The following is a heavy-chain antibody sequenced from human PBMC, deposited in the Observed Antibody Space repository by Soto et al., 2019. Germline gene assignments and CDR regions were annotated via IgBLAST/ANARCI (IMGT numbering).Heavy chain of an antibody. CDR1: EDTFRNYA. V-gene: IGHV1-69*01. CDR3: ASTKYDSSAYYYWYLGL. Sequence: QVELVQSGAEVKKPGSSVKVSCQASEDTFRNYAISWVRQAPGQGLEWMGGIIPIFGTANYAQKFQGRVTITADSSAYSVSLELSSLRSEARAVYYCASTKYDSSAYYYWYLGLCGRGTLVSFSS. D-gene: IGHD3-22*01. J-gene: IGHJ2*01. CDR2: IIPIFGTA.